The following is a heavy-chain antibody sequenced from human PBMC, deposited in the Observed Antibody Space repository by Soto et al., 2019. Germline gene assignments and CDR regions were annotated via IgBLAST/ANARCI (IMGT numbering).Heavy chain of an antibody. J-gene: IGHJ4*02. CDR2: MSGGGETT. CDR1: GLTFSRYA. D-gene: IGHD3-22*01. CDR3: AKWHTYYYDSRGFSGFDC. V-gene: IGHV3-23*01. Sequence: EVQLLESGGGLVQPGGSLRLSCAASGLTFSRYAMTWVRQAPGKGLEWVSAMSGGGETTYYADSVKGPFTISRDNSRNTLYLQMNSLRAVDTAAYYCAKWHTYYYDSRGFSGFDCWGRGTLVTVSS.